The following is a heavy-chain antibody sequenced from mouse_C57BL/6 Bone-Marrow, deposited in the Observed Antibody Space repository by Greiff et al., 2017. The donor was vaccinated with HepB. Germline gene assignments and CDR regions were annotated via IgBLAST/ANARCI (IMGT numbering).Heavy chain of an antibody. Sequence: VQLKESGNVLARPGASVKMSCKTSGYTFTSYWMHWVKQRPGKGLEWIGAIYPGNSDTSYNQKFQGKAKLTAATYASTAYMELSSLTNEDSAVYYCTRSKKSWGFAYWGQGTLVTVSA. CDR1: GYTFTSYW. CDR3: TRSKKSWGFAY. V-gene: IGHV1-5*01. J-gene: IGHJ3*01. CDR2: IYPGNSDT. D-gene: IGHD4-1*01.